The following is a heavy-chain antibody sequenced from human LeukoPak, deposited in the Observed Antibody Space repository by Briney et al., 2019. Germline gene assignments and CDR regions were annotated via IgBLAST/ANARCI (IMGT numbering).Heavy chain of an antibody. Sequence: GSLTLSCAASGFTFSGYAMSWIRQPPGKGLEWIGEINHSGSTNYNPSLKSRVTISVDTSKNQFSLKLSSVTAADTAVYYCARGPYYDFWSGYYSGLSVYWGQGTLVTVSS. CDR3: ARGPYYDFWSGYYSGLSVY. D-gene: IGHD3-3*01. V-gene: IGHV4-34*01. J-gene: IGHJ4*02. CDR2: INHSGST. CDR1: GFTFSGYA.